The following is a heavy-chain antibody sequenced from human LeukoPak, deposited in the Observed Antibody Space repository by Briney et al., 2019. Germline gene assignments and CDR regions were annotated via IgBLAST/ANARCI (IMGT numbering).Heavy chain of an antibody. V-gene: IGHV1-8*01. D-gene: IGHD6-19*01. Sequence: ASVKVSYKASGDTFTSYDINWVRQATGRGLEWMGWMNPNSGNTGYAQKFQGRVTITRNTSISTAYMELSSLRSEDTAMYYCARGVVKGGWYHLFDYWGQGTLVTVSS. J-gene: IGHJ4*02. CDR1: GDTFTSYD. CDR3: ARGVVKGGWYHLFDY. CDR2: MNPNSGNT.